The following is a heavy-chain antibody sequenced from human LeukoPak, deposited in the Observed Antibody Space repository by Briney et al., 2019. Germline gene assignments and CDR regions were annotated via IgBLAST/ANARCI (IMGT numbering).Heavy chain of an antibody. D-gene: IGHD4-11*01. Sequence: KPSETLSLTCTVSGGSISSGSYYWSWIRQPAGKGLEWIGRIYYSGSTYYNPSLKSRVTISVDTSKNQFSLKLSSVTAADTAVYYCARSSKHDAFDIWGQGTMVTVSS. CDR1: GGSISSGSYY. J-gene: IGHJ3*02. CDR2: IYYSGST. V-gene: IGHV4-39*01. CDR3: ARSSKHDAFDI.